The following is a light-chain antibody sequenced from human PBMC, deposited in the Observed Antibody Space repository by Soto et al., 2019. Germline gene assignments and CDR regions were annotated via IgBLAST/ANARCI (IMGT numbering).Light chain of an antibody. J-gene: IGLJ2*01. CDR1: SSNIGAGYD. Sequence: QSVLTQPPSVSGAPGQRVTISCTGSSSNIGAGYDVLWYQQLPGTAPKLLIYVNSNRPSGVPDRFSGSKSGTSASLAITGLQAEDEADYYCQSYDSSLSAVVFGGGTKVTVL. CDR2: VNS. CDR3: QSYDSSLSAVV. V-gene: IGLV1-40*01.